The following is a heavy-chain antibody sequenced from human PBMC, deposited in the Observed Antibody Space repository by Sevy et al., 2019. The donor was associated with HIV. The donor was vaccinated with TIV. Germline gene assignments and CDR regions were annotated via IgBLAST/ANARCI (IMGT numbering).Heavy chain of an antibody. CDR1: GFTFSSYA. V-gene: IGHV3-23*01. Sequence: GGSLRLSCAASGFTFSSYAMSWVRQAPGKGLEWVSAISGSGGSTCYADSVKGRFTISRENSKNTLYLQMNSLRAEDTAVYYCAKVGETYYYDSSGYYEDYYGMDVWGQGTTVTVSS. CDR2: ISGSGGST. D-gene: IGHD3-22*01. J-gene: IGHJ6*02. CDR3: AKVGETYYYDSSGYYEDYYGMDV.